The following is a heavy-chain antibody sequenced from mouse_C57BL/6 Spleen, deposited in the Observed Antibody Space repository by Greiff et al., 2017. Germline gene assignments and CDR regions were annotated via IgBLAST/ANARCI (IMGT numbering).Heavy chain of an antibody. J-gene: IGHJ3*01. V-gene: IGHV1-22*01. CDR1: GYTFTDYN. CDR3: ASPDYYGSSPFAY. D-gene: IGHD1-1*01. CDR2: INPNNGGT. Sequence: VQLQQSGPELVKPGASVKMSCKASGYTFTDYNMHWVKQSHGKSLEWIGYINPNNGGTSYNQKFKGKATLTVNKSSSTAYMELRSLTSEASAVYYCASPDYYGSSPFAYWGQGTLVTVSA.